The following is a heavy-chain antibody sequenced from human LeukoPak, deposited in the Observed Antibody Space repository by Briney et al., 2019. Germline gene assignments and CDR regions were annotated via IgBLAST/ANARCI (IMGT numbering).Heavy chain of an antibody. J-gene: IGHJ4*02. D-gene: IGHD3-22*01. CDR1: GFTFSSYW. V-gene: IGHV3-74*01. CDR3: ARVAYYYDSSGYYNFDY. CDR2: INSDGSST. Sequence: GGSLRLSCAASGFTFSSYWIHWVRQAPGKGLVWVSRINSDGSSTSYADSVKGRFTISRDNAKNTLYLQMNSLRAEDTAVYYCARVAYYYDSSGYYNFDYWGQGTLVTVSS.